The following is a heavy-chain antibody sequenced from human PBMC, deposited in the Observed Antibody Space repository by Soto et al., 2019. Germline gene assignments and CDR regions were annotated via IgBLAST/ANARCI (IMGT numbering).Heavy chain of an antibody. CDR3: ARGLVAHYDSSGYYSNWFDP. V-gene: IGHV3-30-3*01. J-gene: IGHJ5*02. CDR2: ISYDGSNK. D-gene: IGHD3-22*01. CDR1: GFTFSSYA. Sequence: GGSLILSCAASGFTFSSYAMHWVRQAPGKGLEWVAVISYDGSNKYYADSVKGRFTICRDNSKNTLYLHMNSLRAEDTAVYYWARGLVAHYDSSGYYSNWFDPWGQGTLVTVSS.